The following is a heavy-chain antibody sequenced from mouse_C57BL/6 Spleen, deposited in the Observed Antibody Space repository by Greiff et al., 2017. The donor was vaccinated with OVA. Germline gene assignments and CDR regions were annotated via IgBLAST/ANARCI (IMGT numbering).Heavy chain of an antibody. CDR2: INPNNGGT. V-gene: IGHV1-26*01. CDR1: GYTFTDYY. D-gene: IGHD3-3*01. J-gene: IGHJ2*01. CDR3: AREGRTGDY. Sequence: EVQLQQSGPELVKPGASVKISCKASGYTFTDYYMNWVKQSHGKSLEWIGDINPNNGGTSYNQKFKGKATLTVDKSSSTAYMELRSLTSEDSAVYYCAREGRTGDYWGQGTTLTVSS.